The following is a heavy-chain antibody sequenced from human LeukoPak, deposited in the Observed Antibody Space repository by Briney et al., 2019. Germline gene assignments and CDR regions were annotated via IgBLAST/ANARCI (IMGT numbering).Heavy chain of an antibody. CDR2: IRSTANGYAT. V-gene: IGHV3-73*01. CDR3: TGNYYGSGSYADFDY. CDR1: GFAFSGSA. Sequence: GGSLRLSCAASGFAFSGSALHWVRQASGKGLEWVGRIRSTANGYATAYAASVKGRFTISRDDSRNTAYLQMDSLKTEDTAVYYCTGNYYGSGSYADFDYWGQGTLVTVSS. D-gene: IGHD3-10*01. J-gene: IGHJ4*02.